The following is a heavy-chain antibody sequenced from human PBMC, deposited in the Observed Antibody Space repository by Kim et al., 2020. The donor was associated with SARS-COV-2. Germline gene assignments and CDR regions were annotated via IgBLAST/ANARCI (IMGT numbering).Heavy chain of an antibody. CDR1: GYTFTSYG. V-gene: IGHV1-18*01. Sequence: ASVKVSCKASGYTFTSYGISWVRQAPGQGLEWMGWISAYNGNTNYAQKLQGRVTMTTDTSTSTAYMELRSLRSDDTAVYYCARDSTLRPPGYYDSSGPPVDYWGQGTLVTVSS. CDR3: ARDSTLRPPGYYDSSGPPVDY. D-gene: IGHD3-22*01. CDR2: ISAYNGNT. J-gene: IGHJ4*02.